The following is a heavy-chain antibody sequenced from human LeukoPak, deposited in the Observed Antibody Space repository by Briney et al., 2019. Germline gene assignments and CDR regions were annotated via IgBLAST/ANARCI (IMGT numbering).Heavy chain of an antibody. CDR2: ISWNSGSI. V-gene: IGHV3-9*01. CDR3: ARTVSDGSGSFYYYYMDV. D-gene: IGHD1-26*01. Sequence: GGSLRLSCAASGFTFDDYAMHWVRQAPGKGLEWVSGISWNSGSIGYADSVKGRFTISRDNAKNSLYLQMNSLRAEDTAVYYCARTVSDGSGSFYYYYMDVWGKGTTVTISS. J-gene: IGHJ6*03. CDR1: GFTFDDYA.